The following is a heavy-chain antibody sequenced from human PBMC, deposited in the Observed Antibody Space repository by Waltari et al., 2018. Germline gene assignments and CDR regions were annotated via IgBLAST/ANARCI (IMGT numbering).Heavy chain of an antibody. CDR1: GFTFSNAW. J-gene: IGHJ4*02. V-gene: IGHV3-15*01. CDR2: IKSKTDGGTT. D-gene: IGHD3-3*01. Sequence: ASGFTFSNAWMSWVRQAPGKGLEWVGRIKSKTDGGTTDYAAPVKGRFTISRDDSKNTLYLQMNSLKTEDTAVYYCTLLNYDFWSGYYTWYFDYWGQGTLVTVSS. CDR3: TLLNYDFWSGYYTWYFDY.